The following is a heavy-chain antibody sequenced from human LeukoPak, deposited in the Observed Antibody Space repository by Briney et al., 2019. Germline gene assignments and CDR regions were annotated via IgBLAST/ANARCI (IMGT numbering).Heavy chain of an antibody. D-gene: IGHD3-22*01. CDR3: ARGEEYYDSSGYV. V-gene: IGHV3-30*04. CDR1: GFTFSSYA. CDR2: ISYDGSNK. Sequence: GGPLRLSCAASGFTFSSYAMHWVRQAPGRGLEWVAVISYDGSNKYYADSVKGRFTISRDNSKNTLYLQMNSLRAEDTAVYYCARGEEYYDSSGYVWGQGTLVTVSS. J-gene: IGHJ4*02.